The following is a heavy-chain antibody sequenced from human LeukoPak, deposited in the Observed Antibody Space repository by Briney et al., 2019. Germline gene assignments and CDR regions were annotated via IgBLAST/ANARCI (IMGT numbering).Heavy chain of an antibody. V-gene: IGHV1-69*01. CDR3: ARYDMKDYDFWSGCFDY. D-gene: IGHD3-3*01. J-gene: IGHJ4*02. CDR1: GGTFSSYA. Sequence: VASVKVSCKASGGTFSSYAISWVRQAPGQGLEWMGGIIPIFGTANYAQKFQGRVTITADESTSTAYMELSSLRSEDTAVYYCARYDMKDYDFWSGCFDYWGQGTLVTVSS. CDR2: IIPIFGTA.